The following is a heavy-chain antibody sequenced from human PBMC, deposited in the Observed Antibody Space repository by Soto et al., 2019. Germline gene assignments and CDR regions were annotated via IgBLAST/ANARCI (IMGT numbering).Heavy chain of an antibody. CDR1: GGSISSSSYY. CDR2: IYYSGST. D-gene: IGHD3-9*01. Sequence: SETLSLTCTVSGGSISSSSYYWGLIRQPPGKGLEWIGSIYYSGSTYYNPSLKSRVTISVDTSKNQFSLKLSSVTAADTAVYYCARGRYFAPLDYWGQGTLVTVSS. CDR3: ARGRYFAPLDY. V-gene: IGHV4-39*01. J-gene: IGHJ4*02.